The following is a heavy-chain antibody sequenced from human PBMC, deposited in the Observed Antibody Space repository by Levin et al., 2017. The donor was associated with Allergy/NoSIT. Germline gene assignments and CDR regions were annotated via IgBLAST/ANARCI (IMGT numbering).Heavy chain of an antibody. J-gene: IGHJ4*02. Sequence: SETLSLTCTVSGGSISSYYWSWIRQPPGKGLEWIAYVFYSGSTNYNPSLKSRVTTSVDTSKSQFSLRPSSVTAADTAVYYCARLYGSGSFDYWGQGTLVTVSS. V-gene: IGHV4-59*08. CDR3: ARLYGSGSFDY. D-gene: IGHD3-10*01. CDR2: VFYSGST. CDR1: GGSISSYY.